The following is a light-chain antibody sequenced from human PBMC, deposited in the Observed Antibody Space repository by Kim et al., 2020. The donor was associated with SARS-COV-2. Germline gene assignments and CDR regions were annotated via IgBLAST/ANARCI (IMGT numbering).Light chain of an antibody. Sequence: SYELTQPPSVSVAPGQTATISCGGNSLVAKTVHWYQHKPGQAPVLVIQYDNERPSGIPERISASTSGNTATLTVSRVEAGDEADYYCQVWDSDSDLVVFGGGTQLTVL. V-gene: IGLV3-21*04. CDR1: SLVAKT. CDR2: YDN. J-gene: IGLJ3*02. CDR3: QVWDSDSDLVV.